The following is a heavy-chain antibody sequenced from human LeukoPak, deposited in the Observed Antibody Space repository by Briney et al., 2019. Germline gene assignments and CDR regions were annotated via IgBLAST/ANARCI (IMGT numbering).Heavy chain of an antibody. J-gene: IGHJ6*03. Sequence: PGGSLRLSCAASEFSVGSNYMTWVRQAPGKGLEWVSLIYSGGSTYYADSVKGRFTISRDNSKNTLYLQMNSLRAEDTAVYYCARVRLRLGAYMDVWGKGTTVTVSS. V-gene: IGHV3-66*01. CDR2: IYSGGST. CDR1: EFSVGSNY. D-gene: IGHD4/OR15-4a*01. CDR3: ARVRLRLGAYMDV.